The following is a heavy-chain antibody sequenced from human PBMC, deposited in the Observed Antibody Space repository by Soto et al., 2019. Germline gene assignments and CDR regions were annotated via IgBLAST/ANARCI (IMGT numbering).Heavy chain of an antibody. J-gene: IGHJ4*02. CDR1: GGTISSGCYS. CDR3: ARGVPVRFDY. V-gene: IGHV4-30-2*01. Sequence: SETLSLTCTVSGGTISSGCYSWSWIRQPPGKGLEWIGYIYHSGSTYYNPSLKSRVTISVDRSKNQFSLKLSSVTAADTAVYYCARGVPVRFDYWGQGTLVTVSS. CDR2: IYHSGST. D-gene: IGHD4-17*01.